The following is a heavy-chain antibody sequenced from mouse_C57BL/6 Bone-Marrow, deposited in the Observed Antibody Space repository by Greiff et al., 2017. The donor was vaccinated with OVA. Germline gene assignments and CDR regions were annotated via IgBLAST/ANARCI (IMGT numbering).Heavy chain of an antibody. D-gene: IGHD1-3*01. V-gene: IGHV5-6*02. CDR2: ISSGGSYT. CDR3: ARQWGPFAY. CDR1: GFTFSSYG. Sequence: DVKLVESGGDLVKPGGSLKLSCAASGFTFSSYGMSWVRQTPDKRLEWVATISSGGSYTYYPDSVKGRFTISRDNAKNTLYLQMSSLKSEDTAMYYCARQWGPFAYWGQGTLVTVSA. J-gene: IGHJ3*01.